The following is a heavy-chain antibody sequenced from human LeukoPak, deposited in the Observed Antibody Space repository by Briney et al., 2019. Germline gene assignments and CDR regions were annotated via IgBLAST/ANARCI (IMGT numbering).Heavy chain of an antibody. CDR2: ISSSSSTI. V-gene: IGHV3-11*04. D-gene: IGHD3-22*01. Sequence: GGSLRLSCAASGFTFSDYYMSWIRQAPGKGLEWVSYISSSSSTIYYADSVKGRFTISRDNAKNSLYLQMNSLRAEDTAVYYCARDRWSTIVVVTLFDYWGQGTLVTVSS. J-gene: IGHJ4*02. CDR1: GFTFSDYY. CDR3: ARDRWSTIVVVTLFDY.